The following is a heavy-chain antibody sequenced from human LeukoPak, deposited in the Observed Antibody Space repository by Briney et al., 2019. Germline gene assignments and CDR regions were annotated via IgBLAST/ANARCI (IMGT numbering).Heavy chain of an antibody. J-gene: IGHJ4*02. CDR3: ARVSWELRDYFDY. Sequence: GGFLRLSCAASGFTFSSYWMSWVRQAPGKGLEWVADINQDGSEKYYVASLKGRFTISRDNAKNSLYLQMNSLRAEDTAVYYCARVSWELRDYFDYWGQGTLVTVSS. V-gene: IGHV3-7*01. CDR2: INQDGSEK. D-gene: IGHD1-26*01. CDR1: GFTFSSYW.